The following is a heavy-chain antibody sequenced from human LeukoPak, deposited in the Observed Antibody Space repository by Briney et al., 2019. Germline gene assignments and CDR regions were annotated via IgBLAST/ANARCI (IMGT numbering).Heavy chain of an antibody. V-gene: IGHV1-69*05. CDR3: ASGGGYCSSTSCHSFDY. J-gene: IGHJ4*02. D-gene: IGHD2-2*01. CDR1: GGTFSSYA. Sequence: ASVKVSCKASGGTFSSYAISWVRQAPGQGLEWMGGIIPIFGTANYAQKFQGRVTITTDESTSTAYMELSSLTSEDTAVYYWASGGGYCSSTSCHSFDYWGQGTLVTVSS. CDR2: IIPIFGTA.